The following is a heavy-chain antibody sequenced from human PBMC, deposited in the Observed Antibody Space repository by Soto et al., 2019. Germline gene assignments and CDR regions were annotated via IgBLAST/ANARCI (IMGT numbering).Heavy chain of an antibody. D-gene: IGHD6-13*01. J-gene: IGHJ4*02. CDR3: ARGSTSSWPFDS. CDR1: GYTFTSYA. Sequence: GASVKVSCKASGYTFTSYAMHWVRQAPGQRLEWMGWINAGNGNTKYSQKFQGRVTITRDTSVSTAYMELSSLTSEDTALYYCARGSTSSWPFDSWGQGTLVTVSS. CDR2: INAGNGNT. V-gene: IGHV1-3*01.